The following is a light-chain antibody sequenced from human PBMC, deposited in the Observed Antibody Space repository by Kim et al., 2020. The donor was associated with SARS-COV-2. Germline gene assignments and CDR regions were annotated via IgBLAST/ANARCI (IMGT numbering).Light chain of an antibody. CDR3: QQSYSTPYT. Sequence: SPSVGDRGTITSRASQRIRSYLNRYQKKRGKAPKLLIYAASSLQSGVPSRFSGGGYGPDFTLTISSLQPEDFATYYCQQSYSTPYTFGQGTKLEI. V-gene: IGKV1-39*01. CDR1: QRIRSY. J-gene: IGKJ2*01. CDR2: AAS.